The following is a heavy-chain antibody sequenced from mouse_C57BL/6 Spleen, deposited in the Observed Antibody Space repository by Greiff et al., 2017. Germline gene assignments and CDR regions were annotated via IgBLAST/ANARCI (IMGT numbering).Heavy chain of an antibody. D-gene: IGHD1-1*01. CDR3: ATLITTVVARGYYAMDY. CDR1: GFNIKDYY. J-gene: IGHJ4*01. Sequence: DVKLQESGAELVKPGASVKLSCTASGFNIKDYYMHWVKQRTEQGLEWIGRIDPEDGETKYAPKFQGKATITADTSSNTAYLQLSSLTSEDTAVYYCATLITTVVARGYYAMDYWGQGTSVTVSS. V-gene: IGHV14-2*01. CDR2: IDPEDGET.